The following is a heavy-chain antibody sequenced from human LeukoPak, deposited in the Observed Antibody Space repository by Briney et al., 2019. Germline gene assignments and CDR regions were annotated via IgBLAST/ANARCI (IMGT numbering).Heavy chain of an antibody. Sequence: GGSLRLSCAASGFTFDDYGMSWVRQAPGKGLEWVSGINWNGGNTGYADSVKGRFTISRDNAKNSLYLQMNSLRAEDTALYYCARSTPPVYYYYYMDVWGKGTTVTVSS. J-gene: IGHJ6*03. CDR1: GFTFDDYG. CDR3: ARSTPPVYYYYYMDV. CDR2: INWNGGNT. V-gene: IGHV3-20*04.